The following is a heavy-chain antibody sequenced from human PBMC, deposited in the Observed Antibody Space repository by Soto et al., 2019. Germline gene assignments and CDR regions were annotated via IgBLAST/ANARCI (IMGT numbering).Heavy chain of an antibody. J-gene: IGHJ6*02. CDR1: GFTFSSYA. V-gene: IGHV3-30-3*01. D-gene: IGHD2-8*01. Sequence: LRLSCAASGFTFSSYAMHWVRQAPGKVLEWVAVISYDGSNKYYADSVKGRFTISRDNSKNTLYLQMNSLRAEDTAVYYCARDRYCTNGVCYYYYGMDVWGQGTTVTVSS. CDR2: ISYDGSNK. CDR3: ARDRYCTNGVCYYYYGMDV.